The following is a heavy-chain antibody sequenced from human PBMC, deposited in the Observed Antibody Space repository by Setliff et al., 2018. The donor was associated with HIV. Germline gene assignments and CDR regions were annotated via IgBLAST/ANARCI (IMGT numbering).Heavy chain of an antibody. J-gene: IGHJ3*02. CDR3: ARGNPLRWNAFAFDI. V-gene: IGHV4-59*11. CDR1: GGSISSHY. CDR2: MFYNGRS. Sequence: PSETLSLTCTVSGGSISSHYWSWIRQPPGKGLERIGYMFYNGRSNYNPSLKSRATISVDASKNRFSLKLRSLTAADTAVYYCARGNPLRWNAFAFDIWGQGTMVTVSS. D-gene: IGHD3-16*01.